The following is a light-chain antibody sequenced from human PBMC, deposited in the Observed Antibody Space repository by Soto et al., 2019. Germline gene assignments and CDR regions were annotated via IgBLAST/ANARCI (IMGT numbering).Light chain of an antibody. J-gene: IGKJ2*01. CDR2: GAS. CDR3: QQYGSSPPYT. V-gene: IGKV3-20*01. CDR1: QSVSSTY. Sequence: EILLTQSPVTLSLSPGERATLSCRASQSVSSTYLAWYQQKPGQAPKLLIYGASSRATGIPDRFSGSGSGTDFTLTISRLEPEDFAVYYCQQYGSSPPYTLGQGTKLEIK.